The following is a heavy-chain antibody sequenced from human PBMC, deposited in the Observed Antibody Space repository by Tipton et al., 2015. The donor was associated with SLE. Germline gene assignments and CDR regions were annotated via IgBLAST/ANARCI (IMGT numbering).Heavy chain of an antibody. CDR1: GYTFTGYY. J-gene: IGHJ3*02. V-gene: IGHV1-2*02. CDR3: ARVLTGGPGYI. D-gene: IGHD7-27*01. Sequence: QSGAEVKKPGASVKVSCKASGYTFTGYYMHWVRQAPGQGLEWMGWINPNSGGTNYAQNFQGRVNMTRDTSISTAYMELSRLRSDDTVVYYCARVLTGGPGYIWGRGTIVTVSS. CDR2: INPNSGGT.